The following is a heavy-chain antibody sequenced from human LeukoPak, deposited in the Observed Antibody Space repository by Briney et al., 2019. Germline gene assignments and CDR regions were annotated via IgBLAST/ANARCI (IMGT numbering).Heavy chain of an antibody. CDR2: INSDGSNT. V-gene: IGHV3-74*01. D-gene: IGHD3-22*01. CDR1: GFTFSSSW. Sequence: QPGGSLRLSCAASGFTFSSSWMHWVRQAPGKGLVWVSRINSDGSNTRYADSVKGRFTISRDNSKNTLYLQMNSLRAEDTAVYYCAKIASVQHYYDSSGYYYYWGQGTLVTVSS. CDR3: AKIASVQHYYDSSGYYYY. J-gene: IGHJ4*02.